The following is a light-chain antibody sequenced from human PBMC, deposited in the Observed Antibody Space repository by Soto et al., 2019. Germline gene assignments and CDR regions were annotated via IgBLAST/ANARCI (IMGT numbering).Light chain of an antibody. J-gene: IGKJ3*01. CDR1: QTIGKY. CDR3: QQSFSIPFT. Sequence: DIQMTQSPSSLSATVGDRVTITCRASQTIGKYLKWYQQQPGKVPKLLIYDASYLQSGVPSRFSGSESGTDFTLNISDLRPEDFATYYCQQSFSIPFTFGPGTKVDIK. CDR2: DAS. V-gene: IGKV1-39*01.